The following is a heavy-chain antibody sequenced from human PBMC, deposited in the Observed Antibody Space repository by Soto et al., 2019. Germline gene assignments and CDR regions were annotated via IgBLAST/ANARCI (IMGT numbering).Heavy chain of an antibody. V-gene: IGHV3-74*01. J-gene: IGHJ6*02. D-gene: IGHD3-16*01. CDR3: AGNYDYVEGYCWYGIDV. CDR1: GFTFSRYC. CDR2: ISSYGSDT. Sequence: EVQLVESGGGLVLPGGSLRLSCAASGFTFSRYCMHWVRQAPGKGLVWVSRISSYGSDTHYADSVKGRFTISRDNAKNTWKLKMNSLRAVDTAVCCCAGNYDYVEGYCWYGIDVWAHATTVTVSS.